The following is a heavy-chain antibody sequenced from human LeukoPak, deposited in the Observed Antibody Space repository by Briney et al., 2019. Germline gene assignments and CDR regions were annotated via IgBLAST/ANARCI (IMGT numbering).Heavy chain of an antibody. CDR3: ATYAGSYSKHFQH. V-gene: IGHV5-51*01. CDR1: EYSFTNYW. J-gene: IGHJ1*01. Sequence: PGESLKISCKGSEYSFTNYWIGWVRQMPGKGLEWVGIIYPGDSDTRYSPSFQGQVTISADKSISTAYLQWSSLNASDTAMYFCATYAGSYSKHFQHWGQGTLVTVSS. D-gene: IGHD3-10*01. CDR2: IYPGDSDT.